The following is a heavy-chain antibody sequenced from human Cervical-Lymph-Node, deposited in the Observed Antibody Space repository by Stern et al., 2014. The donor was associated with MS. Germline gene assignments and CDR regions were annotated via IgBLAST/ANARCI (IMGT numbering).Heavy chain of an antibody. CDR2: IIPIYGTS. J-gene: IGHJ6*02. V-gene: IGHV1-69*01. Sequence: QLVQSGAEVKIPGSSVKVSCKASGDFLSRYSVSWVRQAPGQGLEWMGAIIPIYGTSNYAQKFQDRVTITADESSSTVYMELSGLRSEDTAVYYCAREPFGMDVWGQGTTITVSS. CDR1: GDFLSRYS. CDR3: AREPFGMDV.